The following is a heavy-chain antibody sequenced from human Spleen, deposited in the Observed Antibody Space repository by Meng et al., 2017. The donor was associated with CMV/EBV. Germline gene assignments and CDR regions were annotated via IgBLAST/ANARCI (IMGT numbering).Heavy chain of an antibody. V-gene: IGHV4-39*07. CDR1: GGSISSSSYY. Sequence: GSLRLSCTVSGGSISSSSYYWGWIRQPPGKGLEWIGSIYYSGSTYYNPSLKSRVTISVDTSKNQFSLKLSSVTAADTAVYYCARGGYSSSWYYFDYWGQGTLVTVSS. D-gene: IGHD6-13*01. J-gene: IGHJ4*02. CDR3: ARGGYSSSWYYFDY. CDR2: IYYSGST.